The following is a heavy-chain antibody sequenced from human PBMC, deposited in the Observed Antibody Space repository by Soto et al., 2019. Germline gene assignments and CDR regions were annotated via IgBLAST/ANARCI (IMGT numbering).Heavy chain of an antibody. Sequence: PSETLSLTCAVSGYSISSGYYWGWIRQPPGKGLEWIGSIYHSGSTYYNPSLKSRVTISVDTSKNQFSLKLSSVTAADTAVYYCARESSLIAVAAAGSEAFDIWGQGTMVTV. CDR3: ARESSLIAVAAAGSEAFDI. CDR2: IYHSGST. V-gene: IGHV4-38-2*02. J-gene: IGHJ3*02. CDR1: GYSISSGYY. D-gene: IGHD6-19*01.